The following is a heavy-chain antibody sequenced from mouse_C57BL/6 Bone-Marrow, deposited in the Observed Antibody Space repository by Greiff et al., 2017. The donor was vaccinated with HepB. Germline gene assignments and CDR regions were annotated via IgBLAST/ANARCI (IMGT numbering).Heavy chain of an antibody. V-gene: IGHV1-82*01. D-gene: IGHD1-1*02. CDR3: ARYDGAFDD. Sequence: QVQLQQSGPELVKPGASVKISCKASGYAFSSSWMNWVKQRPGKGLEWIGRIYPGDGDTNYNGKFKGKATLTADKSSSTAYMQLSSLTSEDSAVYFCARYDGAFDDWGQGTTLTVSS. CDR1: GYAFSSSW. J-gene: IGHJ2*01. CDR2: IYPGDGDT.